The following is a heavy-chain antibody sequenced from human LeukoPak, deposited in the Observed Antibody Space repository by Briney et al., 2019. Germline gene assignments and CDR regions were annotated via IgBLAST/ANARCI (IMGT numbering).Heavy chain of an antibody. Sequence: GASVKVSCKASGYTFTGYYMHWVRQAPGQGLEWMGWINPNSGGTNYAQKFQGRVTMTRDTSISTAYMELSRLRSDDTAVYYCARVYCGGDCSLTPWGPFDYWGQGTLVTVSS. CDR2: INPNSGGT. J-gene: IGHJ4*02. V-gene: IGHV1-2*02. CDR1: GYTFTGYY. D-gene: IGHD2-21*02. CDR3: ARVYCGGDCSLTPWGPFDY.